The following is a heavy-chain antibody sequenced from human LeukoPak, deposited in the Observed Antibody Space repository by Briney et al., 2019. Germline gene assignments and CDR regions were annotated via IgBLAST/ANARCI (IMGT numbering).Heavy chain of an antibody. J-gene: IGHJ4*02. CDR2: ISGSGGST. Sequence: GGSLRLSCAASGFTFSSYAMSWVRQAPGKGLEWVSAISGSGGSTYYADSVKGRFAISRDNSKSTLYLQMNSLSAEDTAVYYCVSRAGTGPAYWGQGTLVTVSS. CDR3: VSRAGTGPAY. D-gene: IGHD1/OR15-1a*01. V-gene: IGHV3-23*01. CDR1: GFTFSSYA.